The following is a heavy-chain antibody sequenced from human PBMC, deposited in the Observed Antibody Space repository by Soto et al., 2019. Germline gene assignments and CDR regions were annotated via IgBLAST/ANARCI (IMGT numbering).Heavy chain of an antibody. CDR1: GDSVSSNSAA. J-gene: IGHJ3*02. D-gene: IGHD2-2*01. CDR3: ARGDIVVVPAAANAFDI. CDR2: TYYRSKWYN. V-gene: IGHV6-1*01. Sequence: SETLSLTCAISGDSVSSNSAAWNWIRQSPSRGLEWLGRTYYRSKWYNDYAVSVNSRITINPDTSKNQFSLQLNSVTPEDTAVYYCARGDIVVVPAAANAFDIWGQGTMVTVSS.